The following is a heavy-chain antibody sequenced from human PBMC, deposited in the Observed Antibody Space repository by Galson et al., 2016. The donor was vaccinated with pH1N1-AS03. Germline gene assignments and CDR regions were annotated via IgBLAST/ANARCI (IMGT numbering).Heavy chain of an antibody. V-gene: IGHV5-51*01. CDR3: ASSRIAAHTYYYHGIDV. J-gene: IGHJ6*02. CDR1: GHIFANYW. D-gene: IGHD6-6*01. CDR2: IYPGDSDT. Sequence: QSGAEVTKPGESLKISCKGSGHIFANYWIGWVRQTPGKGLEWMGLIYPGDSDTRYSPSFQGQVTISADKSLSTAYLQWSGLKASDTAMYYCASSRIAAHTYYYHGIDVWGQGTTVTVSS.